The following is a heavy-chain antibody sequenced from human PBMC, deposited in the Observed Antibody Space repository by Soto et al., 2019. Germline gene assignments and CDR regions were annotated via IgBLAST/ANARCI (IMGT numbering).Heavy chain of an antibody. J-gene: IGHJ6*02. CDR3: ASGIVVVVAATVYYYYGMDV. CDR2: IIPIFGTA. Sequence: QVQLVQSGAEVKKPGSSVKVSCKASGGTFSSYAISWVRQAPGQGLEWMGGIIPIFGTANYAQKFQGRVTITADESTSTAYMELSSLRSEDTAVYYCASGIVVVVAATVYYYYGMDVWGPGTTVTVSS. CDR1: GGTFSSYA. V-gene: IGHV1-69*01. D-gene: IGHD2-15*01.